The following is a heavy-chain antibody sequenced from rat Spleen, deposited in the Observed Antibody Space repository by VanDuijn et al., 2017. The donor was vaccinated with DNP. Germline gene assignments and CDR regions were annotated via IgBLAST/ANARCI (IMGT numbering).Heavy chain of an antibody. CDR2: ISTSGSRT. Sequence: EVQLVESGGGLVQPGRSLKLSCAASGFTFSNYYMAWVRQAPKKGLEWVATISTSGSRTYYPDSVKGRFTISRDNAKSILYLQMNSLKSDDTATYYCARQGVSFDYWGQGVMVTVSS. D-gene: IGHD4-4*01. J-gene: IGHJ2*01. CDR3: ARQGVSFDY. V-gene: IGHV5-25*01. CDR1: GFTFSNYY.